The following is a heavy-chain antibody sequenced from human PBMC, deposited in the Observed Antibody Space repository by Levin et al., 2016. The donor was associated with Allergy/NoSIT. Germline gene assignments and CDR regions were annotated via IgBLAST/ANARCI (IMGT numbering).Heavy chain of an antibody. Sequence: GGSLRLSCSASGFTFTSYAMHWFRQAPGKGLEYVSRITLDEGGTYYADSVKGRFTLSRDNSKNMVYLQMNSLRPEDTAVYYCAKVWGGYYFDHWGQGTLVTVSS. J-gene: IGHJ4*02. V-gene: IGHV3-64D*06. CDR3: AKVWGGYYFDH. CDR2: ITLDEGGT. D-gene: IGHD3-16*01. CDR1: GFTFTSYA.